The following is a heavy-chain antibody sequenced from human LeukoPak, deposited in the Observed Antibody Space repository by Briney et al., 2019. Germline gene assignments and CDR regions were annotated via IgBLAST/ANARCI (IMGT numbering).Heavy chain of an antibody. CDR3: AKGEWLAQFDY. D-gene: IGHD6-19*01. CDR1: GFTFSSHV. J-gene: IGHJ4*02. V-gene: IGHV3-23*01. CDR2: ISGSGGGT. Sequence: GGSLRLSCAASGFTFSSHVMGWVRQAPGKGLEWVSTISGSGGGTYYADSVKGRFTISRDNSKNTLYLQMNSLRAEDTAVYYCAKGEWLAQFDYWGQGTLVTVSS.